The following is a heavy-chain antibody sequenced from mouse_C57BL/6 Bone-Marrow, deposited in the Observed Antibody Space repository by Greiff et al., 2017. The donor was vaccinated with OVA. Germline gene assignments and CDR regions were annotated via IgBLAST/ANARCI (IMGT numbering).Heavy chain of an antibody. J-gene: IGHJ4*01. V-gene: IGHV14-4*01. Sequence: EVKLMESGAELVRPGASVKLSCTASGFNIKDDYMHWVKQRPEQGLEWIGWIDPENGDTEYASKFQGKATITADTSSNTAYLQLSSLTSEDTAVYYCTTDYYSNSYAMDYWGQGTSVTVSS. CDR2: IDPENGDT. CDR1: GFNIKDDY. CDR3: TTDYYSNSYAMDY. D-gene: IGHD2-5*01.